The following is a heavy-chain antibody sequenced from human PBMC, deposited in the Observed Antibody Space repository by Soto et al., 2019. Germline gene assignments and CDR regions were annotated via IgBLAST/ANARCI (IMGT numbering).Heavy chain of an antibody. CDR1: GYTLTSYY. D-gene: IGHD3-9*01. J-gene: IGHJ3*02. CDR3: ASSMTGYYAFDI. Sequence: ASVKVSCKESGYTLTSYYMHWVRQAPGQGLEWMGIINPSGGSTSYAQKFQGRVTMTRDTSTSTVYMELSSLRSEDTAVYYCASSMTGYYAFDIWGQGTMVTVSS. V-gene: IGHV1-46*03. CDR2: INPSGGST.